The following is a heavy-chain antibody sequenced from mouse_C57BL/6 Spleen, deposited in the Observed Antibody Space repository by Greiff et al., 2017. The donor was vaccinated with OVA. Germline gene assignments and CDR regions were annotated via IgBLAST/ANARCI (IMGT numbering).Heavy chain of an antibody. J-gene: IGHJ2*01. Sequence: VQRVESGPGLVQPSQSLSITCTVSGFSLTSYGVHWVRQSPGKGLEWLGVIWSGGSTDYNAAFISRLSISKDNSKSQVFFKMNSLQADDTAIYYCASYEYPFDYWGQGTTLTVSS. CDR1: GFSLTSYG. D-gene: IGHD5-1*01. V-gene: IGHV2-2*01. CDR2: IWSGGST. CDR3: ASYEYPFDY.